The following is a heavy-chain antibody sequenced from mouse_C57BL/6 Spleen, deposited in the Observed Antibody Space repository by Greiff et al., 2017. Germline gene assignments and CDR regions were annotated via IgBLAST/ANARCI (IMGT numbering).Heavy chain of an antibody. CDR1: GFTFSNYW. J-gene: IGHJ3*01. D-gene: IGHD1-1*01. CDR3: TGFITTVVPFAY. CDR2: IRLKSDNYAT. V-gene: IGHV6-3*01. Sequence: EVQRVESGGGLVQPGGSMKLSCVASGFTFSNYWMNWVRQSPEKGLEWVAQIRLKSDNYATHYAESVKGRFTISRDDSKSSVYLQMNNLRAEDTGIYYCTGFITTVVPFAYWGQGTLVTVSA.